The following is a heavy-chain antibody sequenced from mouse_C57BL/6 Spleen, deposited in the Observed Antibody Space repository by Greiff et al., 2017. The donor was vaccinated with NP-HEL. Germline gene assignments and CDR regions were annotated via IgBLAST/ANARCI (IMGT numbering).Heavy chain of an antibody. CDR1: GFTFSDYY. CDR2: INYDGSST. V-gene: IGHV5-16*01. D-gene: IGHD1-1*01. CDR3: ARESSYDYYAMDY. Sequence: EVMLVESEGGLVQPGSSMKLSCTASGFTFSDYYMAWVRQVPEKGLEWVANINYDGSSTYYLDSLKSRFIISRDNAKNILYLQMSSLKSEDTATYYCARESSYDYYAMDYWGQGTSVTVSS. J-gene: IGHJ4*01.